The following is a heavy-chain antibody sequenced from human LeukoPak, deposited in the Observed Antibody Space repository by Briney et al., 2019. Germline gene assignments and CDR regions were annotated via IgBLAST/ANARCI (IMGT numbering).Heavy chain of an antibody. D-gene: IGHD3-10*01. J-gene: IGHJ4*02. Sequence: ASVKVSCKASGYTFTDYYIHWVRQAPGQGPEWMGWINPNSGGTNYAQKFQGRVTMTRDTSISTAYMELSRLRSDDTAVYYCARDYGYGSGSYYFDYWGQGTLVTVSS. CDR2: INPNSGGT. V-gene: IGHV1-2*02. CDR3: ARDYGYGSGSYYFDY. CDR1: GYTFTDYY.